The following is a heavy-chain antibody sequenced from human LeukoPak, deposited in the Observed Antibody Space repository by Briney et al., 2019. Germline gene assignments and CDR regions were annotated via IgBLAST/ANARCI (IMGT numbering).Heavy chain of an antibody. J-gene: IGHJ4*02. CDR2: IAGSDAGT. Sequence: GGSLRLSCAASGFTFSTYAMSWVRQTPGKGLEWVSSIAGSDAGTYFADSVKGRFTISRDNSKSTLYLQINSLRAEDTAVYYCAKDPRSYIVTTMLFQYWGQGTLVTVSS. D-gene: IGHD5-12*01. CDR3: AKDPRSYIVTTMLFQY. CDR1: GFTFSTYA. V-gene: IGHV3-23*01.